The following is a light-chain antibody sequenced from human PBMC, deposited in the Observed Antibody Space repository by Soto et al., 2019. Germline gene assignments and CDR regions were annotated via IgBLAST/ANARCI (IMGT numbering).Light chain of an antibody. V-gene: IGKV3-20*01. J-gene: IGKJ5*01. CDR3: QQYGSSPSIT. CDR1: QSVSSSY. Sequence: EIVLTQSPGTLSLSPGEGATLPCRASQSVSSSYLAWYQQKPGQAPRLLIYGASGRATGIPDRFSGSGSGTDFTLTISRLEPEDFAVYYCQQYGSSPSITFGQGTRLE. CDR2: GAS.